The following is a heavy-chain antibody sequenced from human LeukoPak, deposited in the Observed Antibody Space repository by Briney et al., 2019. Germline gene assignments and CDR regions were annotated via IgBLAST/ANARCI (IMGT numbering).Heavy chain of an antibody. CDR2: TSHDGTNK. D-gene: IGHD6-13*01. CDR1: GFTFSSYG. V-gene: IGHV3-30*18. Sequence: PGGSLRLSCAASGFTFSSYGMHWVRQAPGKGLEWVAVTSHDGTNKYYADSVKGRFTISRDNSENTLYLQMNSLRAEDTAVYYCAKGGQQLVRWQFDPWGQGTLVTVSS. J-gene: IGHJ5*02. CDR3: AKGGQQLVRWQFDP.